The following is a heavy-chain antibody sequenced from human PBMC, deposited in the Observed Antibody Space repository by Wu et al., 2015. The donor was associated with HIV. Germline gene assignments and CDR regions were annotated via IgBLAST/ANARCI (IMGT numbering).Heavy chain of an antibody. J-gene: IGHJ4*02. V-gene: IGHV1-2*02. CDR2: INTNRGGT. CDR1: GYTFIDYY. CDR3: ARDATPITTEFDY. Sequence: QVQLLQSGAEVKKPGASVMVSCKASGYTFIDYYIYWVRQAPGQGPEWMGWINTNRGGTKYAQKFQCRVTLTRDTAVTTAYMELDSLTSGDTAVYYCARDATPITTEFDYWGQGTLITVSS. D-gene: IGHD4-11*01.